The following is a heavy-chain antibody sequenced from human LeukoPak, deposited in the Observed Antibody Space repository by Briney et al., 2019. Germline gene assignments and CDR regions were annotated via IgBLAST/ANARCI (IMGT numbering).Heavy chain of an antibody. CDR3: AKGIVIVSATGVDY. D-gene: IGHD2/OR15-2a*01. Sequence: GGSLRLSCAASGFTFSTYWMTWVRQAPGKGLEWVAFIRYDGSNKYYGDSVKGRFTISRDNSKNTLYLQMNSLRAEDTAVYYCAKGIVIVSATGVDYWGQGTLVTVSS. J-gene: IGHJ4*02. CDR1: GFTFSTYW. V-gene: IGHV3-30*02. CDR2: IRYDGSNK.